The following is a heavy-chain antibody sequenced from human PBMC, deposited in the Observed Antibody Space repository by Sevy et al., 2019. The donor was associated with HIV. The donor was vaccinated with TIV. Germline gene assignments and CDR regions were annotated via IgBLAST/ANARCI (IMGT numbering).Heavy chain of an antibody. J-gene: IGHJ4*02. D-gene: IGHD3-10*01. CDR2: INSDGEST. CDR3: ARGARGVVDS. CDR1: GFTSNNFW. Sequence: GGSLRLSCAASGFTSNNFWLHWVRQAPGKGLVWVSRINSDGESTGYADFVKGRFTISRDNAKNTAYLQMNSLRADDTAIYYCARGARGVVDSGGQGTLVTVSS. V-gene: IGHV3-74*01.